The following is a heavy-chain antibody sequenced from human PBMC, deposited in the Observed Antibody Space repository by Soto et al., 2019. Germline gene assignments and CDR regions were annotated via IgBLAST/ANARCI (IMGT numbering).Heavy chain of an antibody. V-gene: IGHV3-7*01. D-gene: IGHD3-22*01. CDR3: ARGGYYDSSGYFDY. CDR2: IKQDGSEK. J-gene: IGHJ4*02. Sequence: PGGSLRLSCAASGFTFSSYWMSWVRQAPGKGLEWVANIKQDGSEKYYVDSVKGRFTISRDNAKNSLYLQMNSLRAEDAAVYYCARGGYYDSSGYFDYWGPGTLVTVSS. CDR1: GFTFSSYW.